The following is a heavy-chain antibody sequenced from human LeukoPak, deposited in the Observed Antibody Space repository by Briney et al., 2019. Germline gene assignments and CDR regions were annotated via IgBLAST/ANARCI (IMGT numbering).Heavy chain of an antibody. CDR3: ARERRIYYDFWSGSDAFDI. J-gene: IGHJ3*02. V-gene: IGHV4-4*07. Sequence: SETLSLTCTVSGGSISTYYWSWIRQPAGKGLEWIGRIYTSGSTNYNPSLKSRVTMSVDTSKNQFSLKLSSVTAADTAVYYCARERRIYYDFWSGSDAFDIWGQGTMVTVSS. D-gene: IGHD3-3*01. CDR1: GGSISTYY. CDR2: IYTSGST.